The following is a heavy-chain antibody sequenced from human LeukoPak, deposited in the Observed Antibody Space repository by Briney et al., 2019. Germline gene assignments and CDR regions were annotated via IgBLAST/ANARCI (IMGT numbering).Heavy chain of an antibody. CDR2: IYYSGST. Sequence: SETLSLTCTVSGGSISSGGYYWSWIRQQPGKGLEWIGYIYYSGSTYYNPSLKSRVTISVDTSKNQFSLKLSSVTAADTAVYYCARASYHDSTIDYRGQGTLVTVSS. CDR3: ARASYHDSTIDY. V-gene: IGHV4-31*03. CDR1: GGSISSGGYY. J-gene: IGHJ4*02. D-gene: IGHD3-22*01.